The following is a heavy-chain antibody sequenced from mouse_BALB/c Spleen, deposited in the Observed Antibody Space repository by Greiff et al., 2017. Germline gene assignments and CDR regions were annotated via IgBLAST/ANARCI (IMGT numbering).Heavy chain of an antibody. V-gene: IGHV3-2*02. CDR1: GYSITSDYA. CDR2: ISYSGST. Sequence: EVQLQQSGPGLVKPSQSLSLTCTVTGYSITSDYAWNWSRQFPGNKLEWMGYISYSGSTSYNPSLKSRISITRDTSKNQFFLQLNSVTTEDTATYYCARPYGNYDYAMDYWGQGTSVTVSS. D-gene: IGHD2-10*02. CDR3: ARPYGNYDYAMDY. J-gene: IGHJ4*01.